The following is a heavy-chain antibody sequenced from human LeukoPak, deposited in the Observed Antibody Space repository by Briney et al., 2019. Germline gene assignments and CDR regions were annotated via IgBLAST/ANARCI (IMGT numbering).Heavy chain of an antibody. J-gene: IGHJ3*02. CDR1: GFTFSSYS. Sequence: GGSLRLSCAASGFTFSSYSMNWVRQAPGKGLEWVSSISSSSSYIYYADSVKGRFTISRDNAKNSLYLQMNSLRAEDTAVYYCARDLSRPKYFDWLDAFDIWGQGTMVTVSS. CDR2: ISSSSSYI. D-gene: IGHD3-9*01. V-gene: IGHV3-21*01. CDR3: ARDLSRPKYFDWLDAFDI.